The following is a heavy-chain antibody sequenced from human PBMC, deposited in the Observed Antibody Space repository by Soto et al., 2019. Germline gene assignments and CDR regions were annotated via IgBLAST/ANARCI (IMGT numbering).Heavy chain of an antibody. CDR3: AREVGEVDYSSSSDAFDI. CDR1: GGSISSGDYY. CDR2: IYYSGII. D-gene: IGHD6-6*01. J-gene: IGHJ3*02. V-gene: IGHV4-30-4*01. Sequence: QVQLQESGPGLVKPSQTLSLTCSVSGGSISSGDYYWSWIRQPPGKGLEWIAYIYYSGIIYYNPYNRRRVTMSRDKSKNQFFLNLDSVTAADTAVYYCAREVGEVDYSSSSDAFDIWGQGTMVTVSS.